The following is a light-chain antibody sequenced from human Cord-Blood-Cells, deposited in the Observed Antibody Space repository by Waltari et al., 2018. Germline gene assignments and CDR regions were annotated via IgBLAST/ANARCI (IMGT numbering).Light chain of an antibody. J-gene: IGLJ1*01. CDR2: EVS. CDR3: CSYAGSSTYV. Sequence: QSALTQPASVSGSPGQSITISCTGPSSDVGSYNLVSWYQQHPGKAPKLMLYEVSKRPSGVSNRFSGSKSGNTASLTISGLQAEDEADYYCCSYAGSSTYVFGTGTKVTVL. V-gene: IGLV2-23*02. CDR1: SSDVGSYNL.